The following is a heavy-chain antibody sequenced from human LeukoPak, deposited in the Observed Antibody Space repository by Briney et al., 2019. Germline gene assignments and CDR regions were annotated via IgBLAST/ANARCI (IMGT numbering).Heavy chain of an antibody. CDR2: INAGNGNT. D-gene: IGHD1-26*01. V-gene: IGHV1-3*01. CDR3: ARSGSYASDGFDY. CDR1: GYSFSNNY. J-gene: IGHJ4*02. Sequence: ASVKVSCKASGYSFSNNYMHWVRQAPGQRLEWMGWINAGNGNTKYSQKFQGRVTFTRDTSATTAYMELSSLRSEDTAVYYCARSGSYASDGFDYWGQGTLVTVSS.